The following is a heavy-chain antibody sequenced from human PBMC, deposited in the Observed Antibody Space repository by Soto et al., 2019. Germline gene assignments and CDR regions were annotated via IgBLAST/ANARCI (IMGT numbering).Heavy chain of an antibody. CDR1: GGTFSSYA. CDR3: ARTSEKSRWYTVGWFDP. D-gene: IGHD6-13*01. J-gene: IGHJ5*02. V-gene: IGHV1-69*01. CDR2: LIPILGTA. Sequence: QVQLVQSGAEVKKPGSSVKVSCKASGGTFSSYAISWVRQAPGQGLEWMGGLIPILGTANYAQKFQGRVTITAAESTSTAYMEPSSPRSEDTAVDYCARTSEKSRWYTVGWFDPGGQGTLVTVSS.